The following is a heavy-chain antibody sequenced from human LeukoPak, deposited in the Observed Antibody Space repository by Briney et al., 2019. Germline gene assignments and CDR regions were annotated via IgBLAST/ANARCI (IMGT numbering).Heavy chain of an antibody. CDR2: ISAYNGNT. J-gene: IGHJ6*02. D-gene: IGHD4-17*01. Sequence: GASVKVSCKASGHTFTSYGISWVRQAPGQGLEWMGWISAYNGNTNYAQKLQGRVTMTTDTSTSTAYMELRSLRSDDTAVYYCARDGDYADDYGMDVWGQGTTVTVSS. V-gene: IGHV1-18*01. CDR3: ARDGDYADDYGMDV. CDR1: GHTFTSYG.